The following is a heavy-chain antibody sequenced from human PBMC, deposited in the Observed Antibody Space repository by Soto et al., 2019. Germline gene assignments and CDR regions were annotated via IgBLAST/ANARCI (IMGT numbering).Heavy chain of an antibody. V-gene: IGHV3-48*03. CDR1: GFTFSSYE. J-gene: IGHJ6*02. Sequence: GGSLRLSCAASGFTFSSYEMNWVRQAPGKGLEWVSYISSSGSTIYYADSVKGRFTISRDNAKNSLYLQMNSLRAEDTAVYYCARDHKGGYYYYGMDVWGQGTTVTV. CDR2: ISSSGSTI. CDR3: ARDHKGGYYYYGMDV.